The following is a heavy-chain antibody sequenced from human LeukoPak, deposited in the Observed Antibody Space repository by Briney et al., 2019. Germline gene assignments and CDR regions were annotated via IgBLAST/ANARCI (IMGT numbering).Heavy chain of an antibody. J-gene: IGHJ4*02. CDR2: ISGDGSST. Sequence: GGSLRLSCAASGFTFSNHWMHWVRQAAGKGLVWVSRISGDGSSTRYADSVKGRFTISRDNAKNTLFLQMNSLRAEDTAVYYCARDNNWNYPDYWGQGTLVTVSS. V-gene: IGHV3-74*01. CDR3: ARDNNWNYPDY. CDR1: GFTFSNHW. D-gene: IGHD1-7*01.